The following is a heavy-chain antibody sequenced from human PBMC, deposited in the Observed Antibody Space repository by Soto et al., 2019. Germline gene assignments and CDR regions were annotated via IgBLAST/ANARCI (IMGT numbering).Heavy chain of an antibody. CDR2: IYYSGST. V-gene: IGHV4-39*01. CDR3: ASRGSDNYDFWSGYYFRVDY. Sequence: SETLSLTCTVSGGSISSSSYYWGWIRQPPGKGLEWIGSIYYSGSTYYNPSLKSRVTISVDTSKNQFSLKLSSVTAADTAVYYCASRGSDNYDFWSGYYFRVDYWGQGTLVPVSS. CDR1: GGSISSSSYY. D-gene: IGHD3-3*01. J-gene: IGHJ4*02.